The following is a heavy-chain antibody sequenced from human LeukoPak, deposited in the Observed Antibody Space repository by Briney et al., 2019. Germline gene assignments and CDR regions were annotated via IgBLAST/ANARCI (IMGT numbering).Heavy chain of an antibody. D-gene: IGHD3-22*01. CDR3: ARGWGLTYYYDSSGYYYFDY. V-gene: IGHV6-1*01. CDR1: GDIVSSNSAA. J-gene: IGHJ4*02. CDR2: KCYRSKLYN. Sequence: SQTLSLTCALCGDIVSSNSAAWNWVRQSPSRGLEWLGRKCYRSKLYNDYAVPVKSRITINPDTSKNQFSLQLNSVTPEDTVVYYCARGWGLTYYYDSSGYYYFDYWGQGTLVTVSS.